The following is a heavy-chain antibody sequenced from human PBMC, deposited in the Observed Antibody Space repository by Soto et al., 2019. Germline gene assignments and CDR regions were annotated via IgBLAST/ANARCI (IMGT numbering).Heavy chain of an antibody. CDR2: IIPLFGTT. V-gene: IGHV1-69*01. CDR1: GDTFKNCV. D-gene: IGHD7-27*01. CDR3: AAELGFVKLSVV. J-gene: IGHJ6*02. Sequence: QVQVVQPGVEVRRPGSSVKVSCKASGDTFKNCVISWVRQAPGQGLEWMGGIIPLFGTTDFAQRFQGRLTITTDESTTTAYMELSRLRSEDTATYYCAAELGFVKLSVVWGQGTTVIVSS.